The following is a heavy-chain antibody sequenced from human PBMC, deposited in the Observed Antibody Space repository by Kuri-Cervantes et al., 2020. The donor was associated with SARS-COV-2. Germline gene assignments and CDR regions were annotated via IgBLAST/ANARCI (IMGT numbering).Heavy chain of an antibody. V-gene: IGHV1-2*02. CDR2: INPNSGGT. D-gene: IGHD2-15*01. CDR3: ATPRYCSGGSCYGLFDY. CDR1: GYAFTGYY. Sequence: SVKVSCKASGYAFTGYYMHWVRQAPGQGLEWMGWINPNSGGTNYAQKFQGRVTMTRDTSISTAYMELSRLRSDDTAVYYCATPRYCSGGSCYGLFDYWGQGTLVTVSS. J-gene: IGHJ4*02.